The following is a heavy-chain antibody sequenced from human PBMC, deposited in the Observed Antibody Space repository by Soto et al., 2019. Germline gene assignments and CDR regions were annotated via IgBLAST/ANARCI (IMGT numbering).Heavy chain of an antibody. V-gene: IGHV3-33*01. CDR3: ARDGDVNSGFGKDY. CDR1: GFSFSNYG. CDR2: TWYDGSKK. Sequence: QVQLLESGGGVVQPGRSLRLSCVASGFSFSNYGMHWVRQAPGKGLQWVAFTWYDGSKKYYAESVKGRFTISRDNSKNTLYLQMSSLRAEDTAVYYCARDGDVNSGFGKDYWGQGTLVTVSS. J-gene: IGHJ4*02. D-gene: IGHD3-16*01.